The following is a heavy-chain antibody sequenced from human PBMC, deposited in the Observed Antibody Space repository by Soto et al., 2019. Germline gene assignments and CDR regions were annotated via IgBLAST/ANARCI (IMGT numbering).Heavy chain of an antibody. Sequence: VQLVESGGGVVQPGRSLRLSCAASGFTFSDYAMHWVRQAPGKGLEWVAGVSPDGRNTHYADSVKGRFTISRDSSKNTVSLEMTSLRAEDTAVYYCAKGGRQWLVTSDFNYWGQGALVTVSS. CDR1: GFTFSDYA. CDR2: VSPDGRNT. D-gene: IGHD6-19*01. CDR3: AKGGRQWLVTSDFNY. V-gene: IGHV3-30*18. J-gene: IGHJ4*02.